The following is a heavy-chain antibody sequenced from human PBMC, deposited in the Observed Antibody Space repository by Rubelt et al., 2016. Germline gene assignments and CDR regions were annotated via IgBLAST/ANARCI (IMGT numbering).Heavy chain of an antibody. J-gene: IGHJ4*02. V-gene: IGHV4-39*02. CDR3: ARDRSFSGDPSSYFDY. CDR2: IYYSGGT. Sequence: QLQLQESGPGLVKPSETLSLTCTVSGGSISSSSSYFWGWIRQSPGKGLEWIGSIYYSGGTYYNPSLESIVTLSLDTSKSQFSLNLSYVTATDTAVYYCARDRSFSGDPSSYFDYWGQGTLVTVSS. D-gene: IGHD7-27*01. CDR1: GGSISSSSSYF.